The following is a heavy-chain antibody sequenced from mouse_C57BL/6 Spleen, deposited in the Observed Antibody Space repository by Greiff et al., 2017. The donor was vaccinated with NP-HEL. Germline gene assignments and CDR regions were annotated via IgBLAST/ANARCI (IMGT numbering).Heavy chain of an antibody. CDR3: ARHEEDYDYDPAWLAY. D-gene: IGHD2-4*01. J-gene: IGHJ3*01. CDR1: GYTFTEYT. V-gene: IGHV1-62-2*01. CDR2: FYPGSGSI. Sequence: QVQLQQSGAELVKPGASVKLSCKASGYTFTEYTIHWVKQRSGQGLEWIGWFYPGSGSIKYNEKFKDKATLTADKYSSTVYMELSRLTSEDTAVYCCARHEEDYDYDPAWLAYWGQGTLVTVSA.